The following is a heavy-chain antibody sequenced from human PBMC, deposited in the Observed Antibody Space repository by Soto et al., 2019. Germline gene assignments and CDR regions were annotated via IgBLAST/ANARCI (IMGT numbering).Heavy chain of an antibody. CDR2: ISAYNGNT. V-gene: IGHV1-18*01. J-gene: IGHJ3*02. Sequence: ASVKVSCKASGYTFTSYGISWVRQAPGQGLEWMGWISAYNGNTNYAQKLQGRVTMTTDTSTSTAYMELRSLRSDDTAVYYCALDDYSNYGPWEGSAFDIWGQGTMVTVSS. CDR3: ALDDYSNYGPWEGSAFDI. D-gene: IGHD4-4*01. CDR1: GYTFTSYG.